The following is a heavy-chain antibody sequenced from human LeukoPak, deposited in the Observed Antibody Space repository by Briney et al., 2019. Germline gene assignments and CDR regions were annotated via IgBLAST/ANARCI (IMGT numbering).Heavy chain of an antibody. Sequence: GASVKVSCKXSGGTFSSYAISWVRQAPGQGLERMGGIIPIFGTANYAQKFQGRVTITADESTSTAYMELSSLRSEDTAVYYCARDPPLEYYDSSGYYHGGFDYWGQGTLVTVSS. CDR3: ARDPPLEYYDSSGYYHGGFDY. CDR2: IIPIFGTA. J-gene: IGHJ4*02. D-gene: IGHD3-22*01. CDR1: GGTFSSYA. V-gene: IGHV1-69*13.